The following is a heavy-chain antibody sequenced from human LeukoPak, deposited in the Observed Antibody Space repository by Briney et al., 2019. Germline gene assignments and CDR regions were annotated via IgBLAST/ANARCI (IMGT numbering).Heavy chain of an antibody. J-gene: IGHJ5*02. D-gene: IGHD6-13*01. CDR3: ATGGSSWLLCWFDP. CDR2: IYYSGST. CDR1: GGSISSSSYY. Sequence: SETLSLTCTVSGGSISSSSYYWGWIRQPPGKGLEWIGSIYYSGSTYYNPSLKSRVTISVDTSKNQFSLKLSSVTAADTAVYYCATGGSSWLLCWFDPWGQGTLVTVSS. V-gene: IGHV4-39*01.